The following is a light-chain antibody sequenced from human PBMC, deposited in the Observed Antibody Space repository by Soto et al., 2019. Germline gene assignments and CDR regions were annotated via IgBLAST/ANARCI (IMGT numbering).Light chain of an antibody. CDR3: QQYDSSPPT. Sequence: EIVLTQSPGTLSLSPGERATLSCRASQSVSSSYLAWYQQKPGQAPSLLIYGASRRATGIPDRFSGSGSGTDFTLTISRLEPEDFAVYYCQQYDSSPPTFGQGTRLEIK. J-gene: IGKJ5*01. CDR2: GAS. CDR1: QSVSSSY. V-gene: IGKV3-20*01.